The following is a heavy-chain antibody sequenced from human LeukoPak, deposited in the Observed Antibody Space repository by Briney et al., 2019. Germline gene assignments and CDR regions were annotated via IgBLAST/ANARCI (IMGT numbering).Heavy chain of an antibody. Sequence: ASVKVSCKAPGYTFTDYFMNWVRQAPGQGLEWMGWINPKSGGTVYAQKFQGRVTMTRDTSSSTAYMELSRLRFDDTVVYYCARGPRIKIFGVVMANDAFDIWGQGTMVTVSS. CDR2: INPKSGGT. CDR3: ARGPRIKIFGVVMANDAFDI. CDR1: GYTFTDYF. D-gene: IGHD3-3*01. J-gene: IGHJ3*02. V-gene: IGHV1-2*02.